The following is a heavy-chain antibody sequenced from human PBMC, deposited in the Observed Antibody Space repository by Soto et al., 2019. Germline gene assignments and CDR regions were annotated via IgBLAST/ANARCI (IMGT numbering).Heavy chain of an antibody. J-gene: IGHJ6*02. Sequence: AVKVSCKASGGTFSSYAISWVRQAPGQGLEWMGGIIPIFGTANYAQKFQGRVTITADESTSTAYMELSSLRSEDTAVYYCASGDLGYCSGGSCYATVGMDVWGQGTTVTVS. V-gene: IGHV1-69*13. CDR3: ASGDLGYCSGGSCYATVGMDV. CDR1: GGTFSSYA. CDR2: IIPIFGTA. D-gene: IGHD2-15*01.